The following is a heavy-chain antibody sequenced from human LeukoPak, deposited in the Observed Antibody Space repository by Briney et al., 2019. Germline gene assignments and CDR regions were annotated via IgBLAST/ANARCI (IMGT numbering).Heavy chain of an antibody. J-gene: IGHJ3*01. V-gene: IGHV1-46*01. Sequence: ASVKVSCKASGYTFTTYYMHWVRQAPGQGLEWMGILSPSGGSTTYAQKFQGRVTMTWDTSTSTVYMELSSLRSEDTAVYYCARDRAYYYGSGSYKDAFDFWGQGTMVTVSS. CDR3: ARDRAYYYGSGSYKDAFDF. CDR1: GYTFTTYY. D-gene: IGHD3-10*01. CDR2: LSPSGGST.